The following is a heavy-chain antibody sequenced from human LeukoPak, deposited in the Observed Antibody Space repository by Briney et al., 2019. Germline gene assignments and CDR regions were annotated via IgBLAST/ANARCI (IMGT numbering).Heavy chain of an antibody. J-gene: IGHJ6*02. CDR2: INHSGST. CDR3: ARVRARDDYVWGSYRPRYYYYGMDV. CDR1: GGSFSDYY. Sequence: SETLSLTCAVYGGSFSDYYRSWIRQPPGKGLEWIGEINHSGSTNYNPSLKSRVTISVGTSKNQFSLKLSSVTAADTAVYYCARVRARDDYVWGSYRPRYYYYGMDVWGQGTTVTVSS. D-gene: IGHD3-16*02. V-gene: IGHV4-34*01.